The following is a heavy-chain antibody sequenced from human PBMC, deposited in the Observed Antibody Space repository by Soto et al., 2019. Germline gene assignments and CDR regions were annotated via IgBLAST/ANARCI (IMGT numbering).Heavy chain of an antibody. CDR2: IYDSGST. V-gene: IGHV4-61*01. J-gene: IGHJ4*02. CDR3: ARGGCYYDSIGHYGGHYFAY. Sequence: SQTLSITCTVCGGTINSSRYYWGWIRKPPGKGLKWIGYIYDSGSTSYNPSLKSRVTISVDTSKNQFSLKLSSVTAADTAVYYCARGGCYYDSIGHYGGHYFAYWVQGTPVTVSP. D-gene: IGHD3-22*01. CDR1: GGTINSSRYY.